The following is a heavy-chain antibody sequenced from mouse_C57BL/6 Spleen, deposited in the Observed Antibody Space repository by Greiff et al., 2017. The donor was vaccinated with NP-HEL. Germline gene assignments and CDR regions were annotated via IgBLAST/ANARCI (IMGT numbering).Heavy chain of an antibody. CDR3: ARAAYGSSYEYFDV. D-gene: IGHD1-1*01. V-gene: IGHV1-4*01. CDR1: GYTFTSYT. CDR2: INPSSGYT. J-gene: IGHJ1*03. Sequence: QVQLKQSGAELARPGASVKMSCKASGYTFTSYTMHWVKQRPGQGLEWIGYINPSSGYTKYNQKFKDKATLTADKSSSTAYMQLSSLTSEDSAVYYCARAAYGSSYEYFDVWGTGTTVTVSS.